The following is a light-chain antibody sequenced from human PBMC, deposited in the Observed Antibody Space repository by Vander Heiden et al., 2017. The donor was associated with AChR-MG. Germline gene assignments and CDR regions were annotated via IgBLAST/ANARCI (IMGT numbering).Light chain of an antibody. J-gene: IGKJ1*01. Sequence: DIQMTQSPSTLSASVGDRVTITCRASQSIGSGLAWYQQKPGKAPKLPIYKATSLASGVPSRFSGSGSGTEFTLTISSLQPDDFATYCCQQYNNYWTFGQGTKVEIK. CDR2: KAT. CDR3: QQYNNYWT. CDR1: QSIGSG. V-gene: IGKV1-5*03.